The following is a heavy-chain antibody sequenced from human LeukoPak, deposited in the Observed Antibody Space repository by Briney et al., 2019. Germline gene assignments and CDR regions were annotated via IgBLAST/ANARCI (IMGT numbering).Heavy chain of an antibody. CDR1: GGSISRGGYY. CDR3: ARRRNYYDSSGYRGDAFDI. CDR2: TYYSGST. D-gene: IGHD3-22*01. V-gene: IGHV4-31*03. Sequence: SETLSLTCTVSGGSISRGGYYWSWIRQHPGKGLEWIGYTYYSGSTYYNPSLKSRVTISVDTSKNQFSLKLSSVTAADTAVYYCARRRNYYDSSGYRGDAFDIWGQGTMVTVSS. J-gene: IGHJ3*02.